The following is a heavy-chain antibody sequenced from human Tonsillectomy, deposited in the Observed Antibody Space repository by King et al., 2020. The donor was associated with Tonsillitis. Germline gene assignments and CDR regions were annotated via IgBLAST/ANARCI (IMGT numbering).Heavy chain of an antibody. CDR3: TRPRPRGSYYYYGMDV. CDR1: GFTFSGSA. J-gene: IGHJ6*02. V-gene: IGHV3-73*01. Sequence: QLVQSGGGLVQPGGSLKLSCAASGFTFSGSAMHWVRQASGKGLEWVGRIRSKANSYATAYAASVKGRFTISRDDSKNTAYLQMNSLKTEDTAVYYCTRPRPRGSYYYYGMDVWGQGPTVTVSS. CDR2: IRSKANSYAT. D-gene: IGHD3-16*01.